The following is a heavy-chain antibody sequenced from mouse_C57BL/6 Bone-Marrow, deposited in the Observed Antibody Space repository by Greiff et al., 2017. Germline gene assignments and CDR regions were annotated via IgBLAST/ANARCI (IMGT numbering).Heavy chain of an antibody. V-gene: IGHV1-62-2*01. Sequence: VQLQQSGAELVKPGASVKLSCKASGYTFTEYTIHWVKQRSGQGLEWIGWFYPGSGSIKYNEKFKDKATLTSDKSSSTVYMELSRLTSEVSAIYFCARHEDDGYYVGAMDYWGQGTSVTVSS. CDR2: FYPGSGSI. CDR3: ARHEDDGYYVGAMDY. D-gene: IGHD2-3*01. CDR1: GYTFTEYT. J-gene: IGHJ4*01.